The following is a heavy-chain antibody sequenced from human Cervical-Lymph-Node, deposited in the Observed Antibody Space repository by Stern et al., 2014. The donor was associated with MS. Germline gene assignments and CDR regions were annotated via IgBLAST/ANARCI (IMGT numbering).Heavy chain of an antibody. Sequence: QMQLVQSGPGLVKPSETLSLTCTVSNGSISGYFWTWIRQPPGKGLEWIGYIYYSGSTSYNPSLKSRVTISVDTFKNQFSLKLPSVTAADSAVYYCGRLTSGYGYYFEYWGQGAQVTVSS. CDR3: GRLTSGYGYYFEY. CDR2: IYYSGST. CDR1: NGSISGYF. D-gene: IGHD3-3*01. V-gene: IGHV4-59*08. J-gene: IGHJ4*02.